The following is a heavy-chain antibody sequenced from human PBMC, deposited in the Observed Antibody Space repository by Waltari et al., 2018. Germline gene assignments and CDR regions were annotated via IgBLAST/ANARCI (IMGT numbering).Heavy chain of an antibody. J-gene: IGHJ5*02. V-gene: IGHV3-30*04. CDR1: GFIIRIYA. D-gene: IGHD4-17*01. CDR3: ARDQNGDYGRNWLHP. CDR2: ISYDGRNK. Sequence: QVQLVESGGGVVQPGGSMTLSCAASGFIIRIYAIPWVRQAPGKGLEWVAVISYDGRNKYYADSVKGRFTISRDNSKNTLDLQMSSLRAEDTAVYYCARDQNGDYGRNWLHPWGQGTLVTVSS.